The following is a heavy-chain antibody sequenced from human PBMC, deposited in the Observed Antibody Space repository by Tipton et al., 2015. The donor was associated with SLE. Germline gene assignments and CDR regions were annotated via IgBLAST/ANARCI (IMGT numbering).Heavy chain of an antibody. CDR1: GASISTYY. J-gene: IGHJ4*02. Sequence: LRLSCSVPGASISTYYWGWIRQAPGKGLEWVGCMRRGGRTDYNPSLQSRVAMSVDTSKNQLSIDLNSVTAADTAVYYCARGGGDSSSCQDFDRWGQGTLVTVSS. D-gene: IGHD6-13*01. V-gene: IGHV4-4*07. CDR2: MRRGGRT. CDR3: ARGGGDSSSCQDFDR.